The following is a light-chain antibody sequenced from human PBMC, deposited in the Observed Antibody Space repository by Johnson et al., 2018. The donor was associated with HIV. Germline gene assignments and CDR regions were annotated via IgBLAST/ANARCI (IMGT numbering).Light chain of an antibody. CDR1: TSNIGNNY. Sequence: HSVLTQPPSVSAAPGQKVTVSCSGSTSNIGNNYVSWYQQLPGTAPKLLIYDNNKRPSGTPDRFSGSKSGTSATLGITGLQTGDEADYYGGTWDSSLRSGFFGTGTKVTVL. CDR3: GTWDSSLRSGF. V-gene: IGLV1-51*01. CDR2: DNN. J-gene: IGLJ1*01.